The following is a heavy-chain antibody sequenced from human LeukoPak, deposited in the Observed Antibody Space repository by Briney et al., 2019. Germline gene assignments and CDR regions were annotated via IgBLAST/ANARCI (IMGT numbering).Heavy chain of an antibody. Sequence: SETLSLTCAVYGGSFSGYYWTWIRQPPGKGLEWIGEINHGGSANYNPSLKSRVTISIDTSKTQFSLKLNSVTAADTAVYYCARGPYYYGSGNSYTRFNVVYWGQGTLVTVSS. CDR1: GGSFSGYY. J-gene: IGHJ4*02. V-gene: IGHV4-34*01. CDR3: ARGPYYYGSGNSYTRFNVVY. D-gene: IGHD3-10*01. CDR2: INHGGSA.